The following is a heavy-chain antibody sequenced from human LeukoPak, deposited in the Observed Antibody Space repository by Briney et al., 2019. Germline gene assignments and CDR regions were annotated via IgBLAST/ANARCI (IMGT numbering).Heavy chain of an antibody. CDR1: GYSISSSNW. J-gene: IGHJ5*02. CDR3: ARVITGTTNWFDP. Sequence: SDTLSLTCAVSGYSISSSNWWGWIRQPPGKGLEWIGYIYYSGSTYYNPSLKSRVTMSVDTSKNQFSLKLSSVTAVDTAVYYCARVITGTTNWFDPWGQGTLVTVPS. V-gene: IGHV4-28*03. D-gene: IGHD1-20*01. CDR2: IYYSGST.